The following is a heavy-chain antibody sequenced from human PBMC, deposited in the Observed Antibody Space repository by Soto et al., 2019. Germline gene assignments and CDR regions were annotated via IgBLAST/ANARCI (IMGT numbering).Heavy chain of an antibody. Sequence: QVQLVESGGGVVQPGRSLRLSCAASGFTFSSYGMHWVRQAPGKGLEWVAVIWYDGSNKYYADSVKGRFTISRDNSKNTLYLQLNSLRAEDTAVYYCARDRTMIVMDVWGQGTTVTVSS. CDR2: IWYDGSNK. CDR1: GFTFSSYG. D-gene: IGHD3-22*01. V-gene: IGHV3-33*01. CDR3: ARDRTMIVMDV. J-gene: IGHJ6*02.